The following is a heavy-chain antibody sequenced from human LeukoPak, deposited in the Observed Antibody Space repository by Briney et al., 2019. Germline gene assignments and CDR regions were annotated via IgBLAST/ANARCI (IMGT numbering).Heavy chain of an antibody. V-gene: IGHV3-64D*06. CDR2: ISGNGGTT. Sequence: GGSLRLSCSASGFTFSSAAMHWVRQAPGKGLEYVSAISGNGGTTYYADSVKGRFTISRDNSKNTLDLQMSSLRVEDTAVYYCVKDGCCSSTTCYSYFQHWGQGTLVTVSS. J-gene: IGHJ1*01. D-gene: IGHD2-2*03. CDR3: VKDGCCSSTTCYSYFQH. CDR1: GFTFSSAA.